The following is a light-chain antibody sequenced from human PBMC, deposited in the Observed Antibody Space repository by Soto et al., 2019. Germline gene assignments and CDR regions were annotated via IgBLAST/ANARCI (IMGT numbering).Light chain of an antibody. V-gene: IGLV4-60*02. J-gene: IGLJ3*02. CDR2: LEGSGSY. CDR3: ETWDSNTHTV. Sequence: QPVLTQSSSASASLGSSVKLTCTLSSGHSSYIIAWHQQQPGKAPRYLMKLEGSGSYNKGSGVPDRFSGSSSGADRYLTISNLQFEDEADYYCETWDSNTHTVFGGWTQLTVL. CDR1: SGHSSYI.